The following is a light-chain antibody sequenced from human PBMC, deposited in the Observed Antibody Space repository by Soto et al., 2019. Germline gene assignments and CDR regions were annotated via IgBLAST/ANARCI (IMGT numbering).Light chain of an antibody. J-gene: IGLJ1*01. CDR1: SSDVGGYNY. V-gene: IGLV2-14*03. CDR2: DVS. CDR3: SSYTSSNSYA. Sequence: QPDLTHPASVTGSPGQCIAISSTGTSSDVGGYNYVSWYQHHPGKVPQIMIYDVSSRPSGVSDRFSGSKSGNTASLTISWLQAEDEADYYFSSYTSSNSYAVVTGTKVTVL.